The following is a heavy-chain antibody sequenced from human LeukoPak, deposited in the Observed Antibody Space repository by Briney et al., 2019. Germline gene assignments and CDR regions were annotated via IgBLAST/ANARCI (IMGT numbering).Heavy chain of an antibody. J-gene: IGHJ4*02. CDR1: GYTFTGYG. D-gene: IGHD3-22*01. CDR2: ISAYNGKT. CDR3: ARWSDYYDSSGYQYYFDY. Sequence: GASVKVSCKASGYTFTGYGISWVRQAPGQGLEWMGWISAYNGKTNYAQKFQGRVTMTTDTSTSTAYMELRSLRSDDTAIYYCARWSDYYDSSGYQYYFDYWGQGTLVTVSS. V-gene: IGHV1-18*01.